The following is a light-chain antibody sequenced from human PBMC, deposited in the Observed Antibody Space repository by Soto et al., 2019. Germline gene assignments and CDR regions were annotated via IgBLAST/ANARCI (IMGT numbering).Light chain of an antibody. V-gene: IGKV1-27*01. CDR3: KKYSSVPI. CDR2: AAS. Sequence: DIQMTQSPPSLSASVGDRVTITCRASQGIRNFVAWYQQKQGKPPKLLIYAASTLQSGVRSRFSGSGSGTDFTLTINSLQPEDVATCSCKKYSSVPIFGPGTKVEI. J-gene: IGKJ3*01. CDR1: QGIRNF.